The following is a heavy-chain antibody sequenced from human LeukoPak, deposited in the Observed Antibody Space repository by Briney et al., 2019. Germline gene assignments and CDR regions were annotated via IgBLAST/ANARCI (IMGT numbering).Heavy chain of an antibody. D-gene: IGHD6-19*01. CDR3: ARAGWTISYYYYYYYMDV. CDR1: GYTFTSYA. J-gene: IGHJ6*03. CDR2: ISAYNGNT. Sequence: ASVKVSCKASGYTFTSYAMNWVRQAPGQGLEWMGWISAYNGNTNYAQKLQGRVTMTTDTSTSTAYMELRSLRSDDTAVYYCARAGWTISYYYYYYYMDVWGKGTTVTISS. V-gene: IGHV1-18*01.